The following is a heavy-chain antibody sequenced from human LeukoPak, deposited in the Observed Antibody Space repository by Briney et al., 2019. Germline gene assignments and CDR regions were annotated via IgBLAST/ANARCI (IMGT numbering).Heavy chain of an antibody. CDR3: ARGRHYYESSDYYYEGDAFDV. J-gene: IGHJ3*01. CDR2: INLCGGSI. V-gene: IGHV1-46*01. CDR1: RDTFSRYY. Sequence: GALVKVSCKASRDTFSRYYMHWVRQAPGQGLEWMGIINLCGGSISYAQKFQGRVTMTRDMSTSTVYMELSSVRSEDTAVYYCARGRHYYESSDYYYEGDAFDVWGQGTMVTVSS. D-gene: IGHD3-22*01.